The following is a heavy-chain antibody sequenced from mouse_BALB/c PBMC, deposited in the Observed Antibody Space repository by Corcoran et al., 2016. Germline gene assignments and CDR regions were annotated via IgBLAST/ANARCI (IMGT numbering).Heavy chain of an antibody. J-gene: IGHJ1*01. D-gene: IGHD4-1*01. CDR3: ANWDWYFDV. Sequence: EVQLQQSGAELVKPGASVKLSCTASGFNIKDTYMQWVKQRPEQGMEWIGRIDPANGNTKYDTKLQGKATIKADTSSNTAYLQLSSLTSEDTAVYYCANWDWYFDVWGAGTTVTVSS. CDR1: GFNIKDTY. CDR2: IDPANGNT. V-gene: IGHV14-3*02.